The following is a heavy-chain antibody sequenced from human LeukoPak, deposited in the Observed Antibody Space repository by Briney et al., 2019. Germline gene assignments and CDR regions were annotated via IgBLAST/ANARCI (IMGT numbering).Heavy chain of an antibody. Sequence: GASVKVSCKASGYTFTSDGISWLRQAPGQGLEWMGWISGYNGNTNYAQKLQGRVTMTTDTSTSTAYMELRSLRSDDTAVYYCARPLLPIHYYDSSGWLDYWGQGTLVTVSS. V-gene: IGHV1-18*01. CDR2: ISGYNGNT. J-gene: IGHJ4*02. CDR3: ARPLLPIHYYDSSGWLDY. CDR1: GYTFTSDG. D-gene: IGHD3-22*01.